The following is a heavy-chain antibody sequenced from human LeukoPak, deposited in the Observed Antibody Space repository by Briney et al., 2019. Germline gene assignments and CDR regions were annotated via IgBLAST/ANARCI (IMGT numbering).Heavy chain of an antibody. CDR3: ASFPWADY. D-gene: IGHD1-26*01. Sequence: SETLSLTCAVYGGSFSGYYWSWIRQPPGKGLEWIGEINHSGSTNYNPSLKSRVTISVDTSKNQFSLKLSSVTAADTAVYYCASFPWADYWGQGTLVTVSS. V-gene: IGHV4-34*01. CDR1: GGSFSGYY. CDR2: INHSGST. J-gene: IGHJ4*02.